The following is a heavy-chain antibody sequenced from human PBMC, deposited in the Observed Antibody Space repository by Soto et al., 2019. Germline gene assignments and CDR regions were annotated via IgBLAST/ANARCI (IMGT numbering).Heavy chain of an antibody. V-gene: IGHV3-64D*06. D-gene: IGHD4-17*01. Sequence: GSLRLSCSASGFTFSMFSMHWVRQAPGKGLEYVSGISSNGDSTYYADSVKGRFTISRDNSKNTLYLQMSSLRAVDTAVYYCVHPRSTVQIPPTWGQGTLVTVSS. CDR2: ISSNGDST. CDR1: GFTFSMFS. CDR3: VHPRSTVQIPPT. J-gene: IGHJ5*02.